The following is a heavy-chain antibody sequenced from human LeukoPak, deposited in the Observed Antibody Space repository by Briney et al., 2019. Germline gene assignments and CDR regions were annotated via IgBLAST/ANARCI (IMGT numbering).Heavy chain of an antibody. CDR3: ARDRGSGSYPVLDFDY. CDR1: GGSISSYY. J-gene: IGHJ4*02. Sequence: SETLSLTCTVSGGSISSYYWSWIRQPPGKGLEWIGYIYYSGSTNYNPSLKSRVTISVDTSKNQFSLKLSSVTAADTAVYYCARDRGSGSYPVLDFDYWGQGTLVTVSS. V-gene: IGHV4-59*12. CDR2: IYYSGST. D-gene: IGHD3-10*01.